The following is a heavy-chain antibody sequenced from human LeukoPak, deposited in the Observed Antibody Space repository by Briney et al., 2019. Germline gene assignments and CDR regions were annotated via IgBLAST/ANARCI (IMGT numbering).Heavy chain of an antibody. V-gene: IGHV3-30-3*01. J-gene: IGHJ4*02. D-gene: IGHD5-12*01. Sequence: PGGSLRLSCAASGFTFSSYAMHWVRQAPGKGLEWVAVISYDGSNKYYADSVKGRFTISRDNSKNTLYLQMNSLRAEDTAVYYCARDDHSGYDFVLGGLNYWGQGTLVTVSS. CDR2: ISYDGSNK. CDR3: ARDDHSGYDFVLGGLNY. CDR1: GFTFSSYA.